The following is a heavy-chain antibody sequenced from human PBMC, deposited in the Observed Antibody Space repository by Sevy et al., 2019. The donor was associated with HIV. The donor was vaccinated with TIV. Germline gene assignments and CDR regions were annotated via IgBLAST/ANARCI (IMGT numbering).Heavy chain of an antibody. Sequence: GGSLRLSCAASGFILSSYWMHWVRQAPGKGLEWVANIKQDESEKYYVASVKGRFTISRDNAKNSVYLQMNSLRPEDTAIYYCARGNSGSFDYWGQGTLVTVSS. CDR2: IKQDESEK. CDR1: GFILSSYW. J-gene: IGHJ4*02. D-gene: IGHD3-22*01. CDR3: ARGNSGSFDY. V-gene: IGHV3-7*04.